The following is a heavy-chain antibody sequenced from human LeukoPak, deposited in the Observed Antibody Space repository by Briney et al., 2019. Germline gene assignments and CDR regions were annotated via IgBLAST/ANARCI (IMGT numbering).Heavy chain of an antibody. Sequence: GASVKVSFKASGYTFTDYYMHWVRQAPGQGLEWMGWINLNSGGTNYAQKFQGRVTMTRDTSISTAYMEVSRLIPDDTAVYYCARDSIAAAGLSFDYWGQGTLVTVSS. J-gene: IGHJ4*02. CDR1: GYTFTDYY. CDR2: INLNSGGT. CDR3: ARDSIAAAGLSFDY. D-gene: IGHD6-13*01. V-gene: IGHV1-2*02.